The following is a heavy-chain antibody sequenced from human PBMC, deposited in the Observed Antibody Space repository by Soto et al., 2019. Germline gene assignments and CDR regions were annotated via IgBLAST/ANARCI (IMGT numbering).Heavy chain of an antibody. V-gene: IGHV3-30-3*01. J-gene: IGHJ4*02. CDR2: ISYDGSNK. D-gene: IGHD5-18*01. CDR1: GFTFSSYA. Sequence: QVQLVESGGGVVQPGRSLRLSCAASGFTFSSYAMHWVRQAPGKGLEWVAVISYDGSNKYYADSVKGRFTISRDNSKNTLYLQMNSLRAEDTAVYYCARTRGYSYGAFGYWGQGTLVTVSS. CDR3: ARTRGYSYGAFGY.